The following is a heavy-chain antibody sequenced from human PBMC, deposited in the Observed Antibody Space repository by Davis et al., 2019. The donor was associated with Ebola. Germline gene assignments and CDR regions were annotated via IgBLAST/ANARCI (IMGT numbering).Heavy chain of an antibody. D-gene: IGHD4-17*01. V-gene: IGHV4-30-2*01. CDR3: ARGDHDYGDDY. Sequence: SETLSLTCTVSGGSISSGGYSWSWIRQPPGKGLEWVGYIYHSGRTYFNPSLKSRLTISVDGSKNQFSLKLSSVTAADTAVYYCARGDHDYGDDYWGQGTLVTVSS. CDR1: GGSISSGGYS. CDR2: IYHSGRT. J-gene: IGHJ4*02.